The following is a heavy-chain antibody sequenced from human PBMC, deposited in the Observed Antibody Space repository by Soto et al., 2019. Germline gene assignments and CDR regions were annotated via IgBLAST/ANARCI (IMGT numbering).Heavy chain of an antibody. D-gene: IGHD3-9*01. CDR2: INHSGST. V-gene: IGHV4-34*01. CDR3: ARQVTYDILAPPCLLDS. J-gene: IGHJ4*02. Sequence: SETLSLTCAVYGGSFSGYYWSWIRQPPGKGLEWIGEINHSGSTNYNPSLKSRVTISVDTSRNHFSLNLRSVTAADTAMYYCARQVTYDILAPPCLLDSWGQGSLVTVSS. CDR1: GGSFSGYY.